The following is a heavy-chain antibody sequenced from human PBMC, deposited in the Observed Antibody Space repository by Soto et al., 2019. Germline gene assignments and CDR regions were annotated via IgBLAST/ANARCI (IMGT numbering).Heavy chain of an antibody. CDR3: ARDLRGRGSGRFDP. D-gene: IGHD3-10*01. V-gene: IGHV4-31*03. CDR1: GDSITNGGYF. Sequence: QVQLQESGPGLVKPSQTLSLTCTVSGDSITNGGYFWTWIRQHPGKGLEWIGYIYYSGVAFYNPSLKRRVTISVDTSKNQFSRLMSSVTAADTAVYYCARDLRGRGSGRFDPWGQGTLVTVSS. CDR2: IYYSGVA. J-gene: IGHJ5*02.